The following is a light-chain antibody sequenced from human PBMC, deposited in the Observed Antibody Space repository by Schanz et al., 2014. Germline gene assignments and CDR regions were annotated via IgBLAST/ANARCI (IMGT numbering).Light chain of an antibody. CDR1: SSNIGNNY. J-gene: IGLJ3*02. V-gene: IGLV1-51*01. CDR3: GTWDTRLDAGV. CDR2: DNN. Sequence: QSVLTQPPSVSAAPGQKVTISCSGSSSNIGNNYVSWYQQFPGTAPKLLIYDNNKRPSEIPDRFSGSKSGTSATLGITGLQTGDEADYYCGTWDTRLDAGVFGGGTKLTV.